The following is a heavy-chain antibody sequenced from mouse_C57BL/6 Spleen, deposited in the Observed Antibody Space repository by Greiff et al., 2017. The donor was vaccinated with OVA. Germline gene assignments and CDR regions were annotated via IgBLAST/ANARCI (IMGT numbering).Heavy chain of an antibody. D-gene: IGHD1-1*01. CDR1: GFTFSSYA. V-gene: IGHV5-4*01. Sequence: EVQGVESGGGLVKPGGSLKLSCAASGFTFSSYAMSWVRQTPEKRLEWVATISDGGSYTYYPDNVKGRVTISRDNAKNNLYLQMSHLKSEDTAMYYCARDYYGSSYFDYWGKGTTLTVSS. CDR2: ISDGGSYT. J-gene: IGHJ2*01. CDR3: ARDYYGSSYFDY.